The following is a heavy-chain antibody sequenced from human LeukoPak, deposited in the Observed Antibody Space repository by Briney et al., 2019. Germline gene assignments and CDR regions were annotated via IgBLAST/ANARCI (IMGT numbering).Heavy chain of an antibody. V-gene: IGHV4-59*12. J-gene: IGHJ5*02. CDR3: TRDLGYYYGSANWFDP. Sequence: SETLSLTCAVSGGSIGSSFWSWIRQPPGKGLEYIGYIYYSGLTNYIPSLKSRVTMSVDTPKNQFSRKLSSVTAADTAVYYCTRDLGYYYGSANWFDPWGQGTLVTVSS. D-gene: IGHD3-10*01. CDR1: GGSIGSSF. CDR2: IYYSGLT.